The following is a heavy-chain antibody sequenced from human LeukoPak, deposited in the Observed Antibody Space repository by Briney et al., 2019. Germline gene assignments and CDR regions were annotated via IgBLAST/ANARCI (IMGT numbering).Heavy chain of an antibody. CDR2: INPNSGGT. J-gene: IGHJ4*02. CDR3: ARVEKYCSGGSCYGY. V-gene: IGHV1-2*02. CDR1: GYTFTGYY. D-gene: IGHD2-15*01. Sequence: GASVKVSCKASGYTFTGYYMHWVRQAPGQGLEWMGWINPNSGGTNYAQKFQGRVTMTRDTSISTAYMELSRLRSDDTAVYYCARVEKYCSGGSCYGYWGQGTLVTVSS.